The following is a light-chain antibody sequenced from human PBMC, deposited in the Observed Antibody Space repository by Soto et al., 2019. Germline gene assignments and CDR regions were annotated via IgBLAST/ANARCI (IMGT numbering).Light chain of an antibody. CDR1: ESISSW. Sequence: DIQMTQYPSILSASVGDRVTITCRANESISSWLAWYQQKPGKAPKLLIYKASSLERGVPSRFSGSGSGTEFTLTINSLQPDDFATYFCQQYKSSSLSIYGQGTKLDIK. CDR3: QQYKSSSLSI. J-gene: IGKJ2*01. CDR2: KAS. V-gene: IGKV1-5*03.